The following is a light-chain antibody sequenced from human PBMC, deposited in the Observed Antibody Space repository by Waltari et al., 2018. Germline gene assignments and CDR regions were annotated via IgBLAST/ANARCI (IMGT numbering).Light chain of an antibody. CDR1: PSVSRA. CDR2: GAS. V-gene: IGKV3-20*01. CDR3: QHYVSLPVT. J-gene: IGKJ1*01. Sequence: EIVLTQSPGTLSLSPGERATLSCRASPSVSRALAWYQQNPGQAPRLLIYGASNRATGIPYRFSGSGSGTDFSLIISRLEPEDFAVYYCQHYVSLPVTFGQGTKVEIK.